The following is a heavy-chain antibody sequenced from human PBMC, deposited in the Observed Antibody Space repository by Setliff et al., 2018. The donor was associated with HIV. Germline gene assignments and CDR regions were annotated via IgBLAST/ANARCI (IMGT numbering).Heavy chain of an antibody. J-gene: IGHJ6*03. D-gene: IGHD2-8*02. Sequence: SETLSLTCAVSGYSISSGYYWGWIRQPPGKGLEWIGSIYYSGSTYYNPSLKSRVTISVDTSKNQFSLKLSSVTAADTAVYYCARVSSTYWYSIFRNYYYHMDVWGKGTTVTVSS. CDR2: IYYSGST. V-gene: IGHV4-38-2*01. CDR1: GYSISSGYY. CDR3: ARVSSTYWYSIFRNYYYHMDV.